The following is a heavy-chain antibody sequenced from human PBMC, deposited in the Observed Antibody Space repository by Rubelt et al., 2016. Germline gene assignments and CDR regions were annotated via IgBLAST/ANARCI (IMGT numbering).Heavy chain of an antibody. CDR1: GGTFSSYA. Sequence: QVQLVQSGAEVKKPGSSVKVSCKASGGTFSSYAISWVRQAPGQGLEWMGRIIPILGIANYAQKFQGRVTITADKSTSTAYMERSSLRSEDTAVYYCARAKLGPFGRMTPFDYWGQGTLVTVSS. CDR3: ARAKLGPFGRMTPFDY. CDR2: IIPILGIA. J-gene: IGHJ4*02. D-gene: IGHD3-10*01. V-gene: IGHV1-69*04.